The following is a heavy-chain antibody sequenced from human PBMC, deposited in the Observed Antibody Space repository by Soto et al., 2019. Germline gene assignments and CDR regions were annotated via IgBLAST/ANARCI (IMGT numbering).Heavy chain of an antibody. CDR2: ISSSSSYI. V-gene: IGHV3-21*01. Sequence: EVRLVESGGGLVKPGGSLRLSCAASGFTFSSYSMNWVRQAPGKGLEWVSSISSSSSYIYYADSVKGRFTISRDNAKNSLYLQMNSLRAEDTAVHYCARDKKQLDYYYYGMDVWGQGTTVTVSS. CDR1: GFTFSSYS. D-gene: IGHD6-13*01. J-gene: IGHJ6*02. CDR3: ARDKKQLDYYYYGMDV.